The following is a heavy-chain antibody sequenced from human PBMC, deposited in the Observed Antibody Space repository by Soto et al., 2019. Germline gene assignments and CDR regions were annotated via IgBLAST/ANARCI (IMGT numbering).Heavy chain of an antibody. V-gene: IGHV3-48*01. CDR1: GSSVSTFG. J-gene: IGHJ5*02. CDR3: ARDKGGSVAGFNWFVP. D-gene: IGHD6-19*01. Sequence: GGSLRLSCVASGSSVSTFGMNWVRQAPGEGLEWVAYISSSSTTIFYGGSVKGRFTASRDNAENSMYLEMNNLRVEDTAIYYCARDKGGSVAGFNWFVPWGPGTLVTVSS. CDR2: ISSSSTTI.